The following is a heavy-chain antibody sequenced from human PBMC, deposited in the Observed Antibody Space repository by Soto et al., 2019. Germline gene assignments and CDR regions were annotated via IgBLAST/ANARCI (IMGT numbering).Heavy chain of an antibody. J-gene: IGHJ4*02. CDR1: GFTFSSYA. D-gene: IGHD6-19*01. CDR3: ASDVAGTRGGAN. CDR2: ISYDGSNK. Sequence: QVQLVESGGGVVQPGRSLRLSCAASGFTFSSYAMHWVRQAPGKGLEWVAVISYDGSNKYYADSVKGRFTISRDNSKNTRYLQMNSLRAEDTAVYYCASDVAGTRGGANWGQGTLVTVSS. V-gene: IGHV3-30-3*01.